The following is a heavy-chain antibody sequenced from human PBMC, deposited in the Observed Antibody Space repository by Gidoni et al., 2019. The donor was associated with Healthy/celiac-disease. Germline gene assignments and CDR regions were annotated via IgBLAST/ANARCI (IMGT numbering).Heavy chain of an antibody. CDR3: AKGPYYYDSSGYRGYFDY. V-gene: IGHV3-23*01. D-gene: IGHD3-22*01. CDR1: GFTFSSSA. J-gene: IGHJ4*02. Sequence: EVQLLESGGGLVQPGGSLRLSCAASGFTFSSSAMSWVRQAPGKGLEWVSAISGSGGSTYYADSVKGRFTISRDNSKNTLYLQMNSLRAEDTAVYYCAKGPYYYDSSGYRGYFDYWGQGTLVTVSS. CDR2: ISGSGGST.